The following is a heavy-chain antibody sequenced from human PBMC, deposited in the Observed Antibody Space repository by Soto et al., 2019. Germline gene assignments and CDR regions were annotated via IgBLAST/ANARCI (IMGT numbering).Heavy chain of an antibody. CDR2: ISAYNSIT. CDR3: ASGAWEPPFHF. D-gene: IGHD1-26*01. CDR1: GVAFTTYG. Sequence: QVQVLQSGAEVKKPGASVKVSCKTSGVAFTTYGFSWVRQAPGQGLEWMGWISAYNSITYYAQNFQSRVTMTKDTSTSTAYMELRSLRSDDTAIYYCASGAWEPPFHFWGQGTLVTVSS. J-gene: IGHJ4*02. V-gene: IGHV1-18*01.